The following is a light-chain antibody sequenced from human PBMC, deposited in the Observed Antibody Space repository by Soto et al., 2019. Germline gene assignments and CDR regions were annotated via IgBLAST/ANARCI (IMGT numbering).Light chain of an antibody. CDR3: QQRSNWPSLT. V-gene: IGKV3-11*01. J-gene: IGKJ4*01. CDR1: PSVSSY. CDR2: DAS. Sequence: DIVLTQSPATLSLSPGERATLSCSASPSVSSYVAWYQQKPGQAPSLLIHDASNRATGIPARFSVSGSGTDFTLTISSLEPEDFAVYYCQQRSNWPSLTFGGGTNVEIK.